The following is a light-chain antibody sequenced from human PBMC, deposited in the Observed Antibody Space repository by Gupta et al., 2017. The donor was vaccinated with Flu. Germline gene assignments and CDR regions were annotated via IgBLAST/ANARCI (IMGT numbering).Light chain of an antibody. Sequence: PSSLSASVGDRVTITCRASQSVSNFLHWYQQKPGKAPKLLIYGASTLQGGVPSRFSGSGSGTDFTLTINKLQPADFATYYCQQGYNTPQTFGRGTTVEMK. CDR1: QSVSNF. CDR3: QQGYNTPQT. CDR2: GAS. J-gene: IGKJ4*02. V-gene: IGKV1-39*01.